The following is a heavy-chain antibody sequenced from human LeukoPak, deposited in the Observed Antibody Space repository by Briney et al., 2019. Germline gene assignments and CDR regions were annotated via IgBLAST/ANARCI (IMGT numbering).Heavy chain of an antibody. CDR1: GGTFSSYA. CDR2: IIPIFGTA. V-gene: IGHV1-69*05. J-gene: IGHJ3*02. CDR3: ASRASVITGSNEAAFDI. Sequence: ASVKVSCKASGGTFSSYAISWVRQAPGQGLEWMGGIIPIFGTANYAQKFQGRVTITTDESTSTAYMELSSLRSEDTAVYYCASRASVITGSNEAAFDIWGQGTMVTVSS. D-gene: IGHD1-20*01.